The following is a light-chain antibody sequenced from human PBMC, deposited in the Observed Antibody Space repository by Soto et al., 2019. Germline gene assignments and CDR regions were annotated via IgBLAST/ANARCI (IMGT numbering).Light chain of an antibody. V-gene: IGLV2-14*01. CDR3: SSYTSSSSRV. J-gene: IGLJ1*01. CDR1: SSDVGGYNY. Sequence: QSALTQPPSASGSPGQSVTISCTGTSSDVGGYNYVSWYQQHPGKAPKVMIYEVSKRPSGVSNRFSGSKSGNTASLTISGLQAEDEADYYCSSYTSSSSRVFGTGTKVTVL. CDR2: EVS.